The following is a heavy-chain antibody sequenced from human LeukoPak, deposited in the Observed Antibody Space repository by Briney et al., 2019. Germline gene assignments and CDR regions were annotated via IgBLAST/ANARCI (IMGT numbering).Heavy chain of an antibody. CDR2: ISSTSSYI. CDR3: ATYDSTY. Sequence: PGESLRLSCAASGFTFSTYSINWVRQAPGKGLEWVSSISSTSSYISYADSVKGRFTISRDNAKNSLYLQMNSLRAEDTAIYYCATYDSTYWGQGTLVTVSS. D-gene: IGHD3-3*01. V-gene: IGHV3-21*01. CDR1: GFTFSTYS. J-gene: IGHJ4*02.